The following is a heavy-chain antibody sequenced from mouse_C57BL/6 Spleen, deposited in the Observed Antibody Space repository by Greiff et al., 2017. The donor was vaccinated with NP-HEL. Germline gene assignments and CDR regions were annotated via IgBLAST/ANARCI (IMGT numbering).Heavy chain of an antibody. D-gene: IGHD1-1*01. J-gene: IGHJ2*01. CDR2: IHPNSGST. CDR1: GYTFTSYW. CDR3: AREGYYYGSSPSLDY. Sequence: QVQLQQSGAELVKPGASVKLSCKASGYTFTSYWMHWVKQRPGQGLEWIGMIHPNSGSTNYNEKFKSKATLTVDKSSSTAYMQLSSLTSEDSAVYYCAREGYYYGSSPSLDYWGQGTTLTVSS. V-gene: IGHV1-64*01.